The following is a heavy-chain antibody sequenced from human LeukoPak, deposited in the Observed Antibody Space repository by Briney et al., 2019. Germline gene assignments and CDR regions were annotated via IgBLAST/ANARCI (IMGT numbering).Heavy chain of an antibody. D-gene: IGHD4/OR15-4a*01. CDR1: GFTFSDYA. CDR3: AKESGALGAPLYDY. V-gene: IGHV3-23*01. Sequence: GGSLRLSCAASGFTFSDYAMSWVRQAPGQGLEWVSTISDDGSGTYYADSVKGRFTISRDNSKNTLFLQINSLRAEDSAVYYCAKESGALGAPLYDYWGRGILVTASS. CDR2: ISDDGSGT. J-gene: IGHJ4*02.